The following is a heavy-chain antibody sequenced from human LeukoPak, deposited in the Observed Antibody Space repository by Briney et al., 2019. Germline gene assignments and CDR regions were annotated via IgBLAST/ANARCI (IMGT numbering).Heavy chain of an antibody. CDR3: ASLMGYCSSTSCQNFDY. Sequence: PGGSLRLSCAASGFTFSSYAISGVRRAPRKGLEGCSGISGRSGSTYYAASVKGRFTISRDTSKNTPYLQLNSLRAEDTAVYYCASLMGYCSSTSCQNFDYWGQGTLVTVSS. D-gene: IGHD2-2*01. CDR1: GFTFSSYA. V-gene: IGHV3-23*01. J-gene: IGHJ4*02. CDR2: ISGRSGST.